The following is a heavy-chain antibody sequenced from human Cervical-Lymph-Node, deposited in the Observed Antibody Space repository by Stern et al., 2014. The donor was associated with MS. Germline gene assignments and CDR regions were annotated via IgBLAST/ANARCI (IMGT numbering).Heavy chain of an antibody. CDR3: TKDTYGPEDY. Sequence: EVQLVESGGALVQPGGSLRLPCVASGFTFRDYWMHWVPQTPGKGLVGVARSNRDAPITNRADSVRGRFTISRDNARNTLYLQMNSLRAEDTAVYYCTKDTYGPEDYWGQGTSVTVSS. CDR2: SNRDAPIT. V-gene: IGHV3-74*02. J-gene: IGHJ4*02. D-gene: IGHD3-10*01. CDR1: GFTFRDYW.